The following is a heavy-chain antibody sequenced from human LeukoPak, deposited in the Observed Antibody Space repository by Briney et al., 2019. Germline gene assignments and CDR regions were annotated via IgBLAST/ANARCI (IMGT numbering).Heavy chain of an antibody. V-gene: IGHV1-2*02. D-gene: IGHD2-15*01. CDR1: GYTFTGYY. Sequence: ASVKVSCKASGYTFTGYYMHWVRQAPGQGLEWMGWINPNSGGTNYAQKFQGRVTMTRDTSISTACMELSRLRSDDTAVYYCARVCSGGSCYGLFDYWGQGTLVTVSS. CDR3: ARVCSGGSCYGLFDY. J-gene: IGHJ4*02. CDR2: INPNSGGT.